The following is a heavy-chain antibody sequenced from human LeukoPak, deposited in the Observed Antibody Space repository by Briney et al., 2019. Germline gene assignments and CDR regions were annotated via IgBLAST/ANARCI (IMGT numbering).Heavy chain of an antibody. V-gene: IGHV4-38-2*02. Sequence: SETLSLTCTVSGYSINSAYYWGWIRQPPGKGLEWIGTMYHSGITYYNLSLKSRVTISVDTSKNQFSLKLNSVTAADTAVYYCARLTPGKNWFDPWGHGTLVTVSS. CDR1: GYSINSAYY. J-gene: IGHJ5*02. D-gene: IGHD3-10*01. CDR2: MYHSGIT. CDR3: ARLTPGKNWFDP.